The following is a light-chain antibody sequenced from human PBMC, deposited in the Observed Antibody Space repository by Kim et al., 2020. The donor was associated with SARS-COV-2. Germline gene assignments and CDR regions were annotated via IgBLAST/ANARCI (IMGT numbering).Light chain of an antibody. CDR1: SLRIYY. Sequence: SSELTQDPAVSVALGQTVRITCQGDSLRIYYASWYQQKPGRAPILVFYGKTNRPAGIPDRFFGSDSGDTVSLTITGAQAEDEADYYCSSRDYSGTHVIFGGGTQLTVL. V-gene: IGLV3-19*01. CDR2: GKT. CDR3: SSRDYSGTHVI. J-gene: IGLJ2*01.